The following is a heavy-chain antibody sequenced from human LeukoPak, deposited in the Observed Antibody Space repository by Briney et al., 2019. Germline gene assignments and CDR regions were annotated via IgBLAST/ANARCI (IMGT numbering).Heavy chain of an antibody. CDR3: ARASYYDSSGYSDSDSDAFDI. CDR2: ICYDGSNK. Sequence: GGSLRLSCAASGFTFSSYGMHWVRQAPGKGLEWVAVICYDGSNKYYADSVKGRFTISRDNSKNTLYLQMNSLRAEDTAVYYYARASYYDSSGYSDSDSDAFDIWGQGTMVTVSS. J-gene: IGHJ3*02. CDR1: GFTFSSYG. V-gene: IGHV3-33*01. D-gene: IGHD3-22*01.